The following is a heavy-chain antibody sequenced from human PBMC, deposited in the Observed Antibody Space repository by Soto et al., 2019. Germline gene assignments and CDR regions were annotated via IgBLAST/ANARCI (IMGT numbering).Heavy chain of an antibody. D-gene: IGHD1-26*01. J-gene: IGHJ4*02. Sequence: GASVKVSCKASGYTFNNFDINWVRQASGQGLEWMGWMNPDSANTGYAQKFQGRVTITADESTSTAYMELSSLRSEDTAVYYCALKWEQLGLDYWGQGTLVTVSS. CDR1: GYTFNNFD. V-gene: IGHV1-8*01. CDR2: MNPDSANT. CDR3: ALKWEQLGLDY.